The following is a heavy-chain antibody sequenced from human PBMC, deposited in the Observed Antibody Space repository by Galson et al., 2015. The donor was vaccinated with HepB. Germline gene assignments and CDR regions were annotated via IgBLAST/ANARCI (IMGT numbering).Heavy chain of an antibody. CDR1: GYTFTSYG. D-gene: IGHD2-2*01. Sequence: SVKVSCKASGYTFTSYGISWVRQAPGQGLEWMGWISAYNGNTNYAQKLQGRVTMTTDTSTSTAYMELRSLRSDDTAVYYCARVALMWRGIPAAIGGPFDIWGQGTMVTVSS. V-gene: IGHV1-18*04. CDR3: ARVALMWRGIPAAIGGPFDI. CDR2: ISAYNGNT. J-gene: IGHJ3*02.